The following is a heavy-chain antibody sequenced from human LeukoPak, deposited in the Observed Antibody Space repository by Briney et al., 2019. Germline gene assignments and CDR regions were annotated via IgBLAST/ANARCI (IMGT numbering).Heavy chain of an antibody. D-gene: IGHD3-3*01. J-gene: IGHJ4*02. CDR3: AKSSLRFLEWLSFDY. CDR2: ISGSGGST. Sequence: PGGSLRLSCAASGFTFSSYAMSWVRQAPGKGLEWVSAISGSGGSTYYADSVKGRFTISRDNSKTTLYLQMNSLRAEDTAVYYCAKSSLRFLEWLSFDYWGQGTLVTVSS. V-gene: IGHV3-23*01. CDR1: GFTFSSYA.